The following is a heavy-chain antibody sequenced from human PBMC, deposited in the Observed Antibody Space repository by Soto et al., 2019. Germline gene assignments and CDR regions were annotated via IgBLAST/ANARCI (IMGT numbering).Heavy chain of an antibody. CDR2: IIPIFGTA. Sequence: QVQLVQSGAEVKKPGSSVKVSCKASGGTFSSYAISWVRQAPGQGLEWMGGIIPIFGTANYAQKFQGRVTITADESTSTAYRELSSLRSEDTAVYYCAREGVPYSYAKGWFAPWGQGTLVTVSS. V-gene: IGHV1-69*01. D-gene: IGHD5-18*01. CDR3: AREGVPYSYAKGWFAP. J-gene: IGHJ5*02. CDR1: GGTFSSYA.